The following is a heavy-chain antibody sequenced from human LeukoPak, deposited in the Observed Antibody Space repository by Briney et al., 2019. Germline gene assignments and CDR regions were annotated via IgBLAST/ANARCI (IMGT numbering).Heavy chain of an antibody. J-gene: IGHJ5*01. V-gene: IGHV1-69-2*01. CDR3: APGTRRWFVS. D-gene: IGHD3/OR15-3a*01. CDR2: VDTEDGDT. Sequence: ASVKISCKASGYTFTDQFIHWMKQGPGKGLEWVGRVDTEDGDTVYTPQSGGRLKMTADTSAETAYMEVSNLRLDDTAVYYCAPGTRRWFVSWGQGTLVTVSS. CDR1: GYTFTDQF.